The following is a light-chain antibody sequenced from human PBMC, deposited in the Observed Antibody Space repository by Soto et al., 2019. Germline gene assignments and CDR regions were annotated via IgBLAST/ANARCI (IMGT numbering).Light chain of an antibody. J-gene: IGLJ1*01. Sequence: QSVLSHPPSASGTPWQRVTISCSGSSSNIGSNTVSWYQQFPGTAPKLLIYFNIQRPSGVPDRFSGSKSGTSASLAISGLQSEDEADYYCAAWDDSLNGYVFGTGTKVTV. CDR3: AAWDDSLNGYV. CDR1: SSNIGSNT. CDR2: FNI. V-gene: IGLV1-44*01.